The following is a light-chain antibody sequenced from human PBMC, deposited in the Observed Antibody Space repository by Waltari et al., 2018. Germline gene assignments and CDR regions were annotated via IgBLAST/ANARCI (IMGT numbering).Light chain of an antibody. V-gene: IGLV3-1*01. Sequence: SYELTQPPSVSVSPGQTASITCSGEKLGDKLAFWYQQKPGQSPVLVIYQDSKRPSGIPERFSGSNSGNTATLTISGTQAMDEADYYCQAWDSSTGVVFGGGTKLTVL. CDR1: KLGDKL. J-gene: IGLJ2*01. CDR2: QDS. CDR3: QAWDSSTGVV.